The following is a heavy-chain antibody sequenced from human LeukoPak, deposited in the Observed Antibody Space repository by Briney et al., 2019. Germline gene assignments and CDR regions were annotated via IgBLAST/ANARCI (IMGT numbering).Heavy chain of an antibody. CDR2: INSDGSST. J-gene: IGHJ4*02. D-gene: IGHD3-10*01. CDR3: AVGVGDH. V-gene: IGHV3-74*01. Sequence: EGSLRLSCAASGFSFSTYWMHWVRQAPGKGLVWVSRINSDGSSTTYADSVKGRFTISRDNAKNTLYLQMNSLRAEDTAVYYCAVGVGDHWGQGTLVTVFS. CDR1: GFSFSTYW.